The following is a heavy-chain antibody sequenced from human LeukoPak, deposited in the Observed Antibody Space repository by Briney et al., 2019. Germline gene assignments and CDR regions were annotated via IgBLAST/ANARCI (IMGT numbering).Heavy chain of an antibody. CDR1: GGSISSYY. J-gene: IGHJ6*03. Sequence: MPSETLSLTCTVSGGSISSYYWSWIRQPPGKGLEWIGYIYYSGSTNYNPSLKSRVTISVDTSKNQFSLKLSSVTAADTAVYYCASYSSGWSQHYYYMDVWGKGTTVTVSS. CDR2: IYYSGST. CDR3: ASYSSGWSQHYYYMDV. V-gene: IGHV4-59*01. D-gene: IGHD6-19*01.